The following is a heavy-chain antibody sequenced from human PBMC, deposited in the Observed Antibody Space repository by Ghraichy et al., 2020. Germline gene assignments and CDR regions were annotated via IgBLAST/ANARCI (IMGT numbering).Heavy chain of an antibody. CDR3: AKDWGEYPDCLDV. J-gene: IGHJ3*01. D-gene: IGHD2/OR15-2a*01. CDR2: ISGSGGNT. CDR1: GFIFNNYA. Sequence: LSLPCAASGFIFNNYAMHWVRQAPGKGLEWVSAISGSGGNTYYADSVKGRFTISRDNSKNTLYLPINSLRAEDTALYYCAKDWGEYPDCLDVWGQGTMVTVSS. V-gene: IGHV3-23*01.